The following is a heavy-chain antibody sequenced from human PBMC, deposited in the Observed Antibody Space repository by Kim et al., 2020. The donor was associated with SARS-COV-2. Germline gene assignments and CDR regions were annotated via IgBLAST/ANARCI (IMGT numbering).Heavy chain of an antibody. J-gene: IGHJ4*02. Sequence: GGSLRLSCAASGFTFSSYGMHWVRQAPGKGLEWVAVISYDGSNKYYADSVKGRFTISRDNSKNTLYLQMNSLRAEDTAVYYCAKAPYDFQEWLLIGYWGQGTLVTVSS. CDR1: GFTFSSYG. CDR3: AKAPYDFQEWLLIGY. CDR2: ISYDGSNK. V-gene: IGHV3-30*18. D-gene: IGHD3-3*01.